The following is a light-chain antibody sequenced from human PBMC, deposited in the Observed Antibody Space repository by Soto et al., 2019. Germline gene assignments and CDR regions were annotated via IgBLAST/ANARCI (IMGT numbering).Light chain of an antibody. CDR3: QQRSNWPLPIT. V-gene: IGKV3-11*01. CDR2: DAS. Sequence: EIVLTQSPATLSLSPGERATLSCRASQSVSSYLAWYQQKPGQAPRLLIYDASNRATGIPARFSGSGSGTDFTLTISSLEPEDFAVYYWQQRSNWPLPITFGQGTRLEIK. CDR1: QSVSSY. J-gene: IGKJ5*01.